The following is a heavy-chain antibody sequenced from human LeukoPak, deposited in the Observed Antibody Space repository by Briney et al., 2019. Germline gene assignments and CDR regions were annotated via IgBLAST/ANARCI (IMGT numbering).Heavy chain of an antibody. Sequence: SETLSLTCTVSGGSISRYYWSWIRQPPGKGLEWIGYIYYSGSTNYNPSLKSRVTISVDTSKNQFSLKLSSVTAADTAVYYCARHEYDFWSGYNPRDVWGQGTTVTVSS. CDR1: GGSISRYY. CDR2: IYYSGST. J-gene: IGHJ6*02. CDR3: ARHEYDFWSGYNPRDV. D-gene: IGHD3-3*01. V-gene: IGHV4-59*08.